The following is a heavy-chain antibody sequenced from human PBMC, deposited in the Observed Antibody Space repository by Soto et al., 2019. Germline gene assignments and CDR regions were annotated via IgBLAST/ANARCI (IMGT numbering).Heavy chain of an antibody. V-gene: IGHV4-59*01. CDR1: GGSISSYY. CDR2: IYYSGST. Sequence: SETLSLTCTVSGGSISSYYWSWIRQPPGKGLEWIGYIYYSGSTNYNPSLKSRVTISVDTSKNQFSLKLSSVTAADTAVYYCARMVAATDDVSDHYYMDVWGKGTTVTV. J-gene: IGHJ6*03. D-gene: IGHD2-15*01. CDR3: ARMVAATDDVSDHYYMDV.